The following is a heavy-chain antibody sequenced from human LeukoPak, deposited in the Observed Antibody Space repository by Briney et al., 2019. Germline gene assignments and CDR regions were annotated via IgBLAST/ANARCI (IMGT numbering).Heavy chain of an antibody. CDR1: GLTFSSYS. Sequence: GGSLRLSCAASGLTFSSYSMNWVRQAPGKGLEWVSYISSSSSTIYYADSVKGRFTISRDSSKNTLYLQMNTLRAEDTAVYYCARPFSGIYGYWGQGTLVTVSS. J-gene: IGHJ4*02. CDR2: ISSSSSTI. V-gene: IGHV3-48*01. CDR3: ARPFSGIYGY. D-gene: IGHD1-26*01.